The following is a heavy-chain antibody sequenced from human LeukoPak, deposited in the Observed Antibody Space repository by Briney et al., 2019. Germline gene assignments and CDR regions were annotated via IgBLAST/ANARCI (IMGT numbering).Heavy chain of an antibody. Sequence: GGYLRLSCAASGFTFDDYAMHWVRQAPGKGLEWVSLISGDGGSTYYADSVKGRFTISRDNSKNSLYLQMNSLRTEDTALYYCATRAFDIWGQGTMVTVSS. CDR2: ISGDGGST. CDR1: GFTFDDYA. CDR3: ATRAFDI. J-gene: IGHJ3*02. V-gene: IGHV3-43*02.